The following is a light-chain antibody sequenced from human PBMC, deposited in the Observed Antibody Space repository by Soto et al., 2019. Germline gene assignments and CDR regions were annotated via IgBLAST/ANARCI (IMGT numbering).Light chain of an antibody. Sequence: QSVLTQPASVSGSPRQSITISCTGASSDVGGYTYVSCYQQHPGKAPKLIIYEVNNRPSGVSHRFSGSKSGNTASLTISGLQAEDEADYYCRSYTSSSTLYVFGTGTKLTVL. J-gene: IGLJ1*01. CDR1: SSDVGGYTY. CDR2: EVN. CDR3: RSYTSSSTLYV. V-gene: IGLV2-14*01.